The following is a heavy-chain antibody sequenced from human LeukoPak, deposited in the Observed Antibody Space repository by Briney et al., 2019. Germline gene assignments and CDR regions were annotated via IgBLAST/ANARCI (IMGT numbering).Heavy chain of an antibody. CDR3: ARSGYSYGKYYYYYYGMDV. D-gene: IGHD5-18*01. Sequence: SETLSLTCAVYGGSFSGYYWSWIRQPPGKGLEWIGEINHSGSANYNPSLKSRVTISVDTSKNQFSLKLSSVTAAGTAVYYCARSGYSYGKYYYYYYGMDVWGQGTTVTVSS. CDR2: INHSGSA. CDR1: GGSFSGYY. V-gene: IGHV4-34*01. J-gene: IGHJ6*02.